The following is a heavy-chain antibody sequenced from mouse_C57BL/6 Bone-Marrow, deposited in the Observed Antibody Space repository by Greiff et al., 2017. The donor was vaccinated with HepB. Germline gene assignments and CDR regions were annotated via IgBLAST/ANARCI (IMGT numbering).Heavy chain of an antibody. J-gene: IGHJ3*01. CDR3: ARQKAY. V-gene: IGHV5-6*01. CDR2: ISSGGSYT. Sequence: EVMLVESGGDLVKPGGSLKLSCAASGFTFSSYGMSWVRQTPDKRLEWVATISSGGSYTYYPDSVKGRFTISGDNAKNTLYLQMSSLKSEDTAMYYCARQKAYWGQGTLVTVSA. CDR1: GFTFSSYG.